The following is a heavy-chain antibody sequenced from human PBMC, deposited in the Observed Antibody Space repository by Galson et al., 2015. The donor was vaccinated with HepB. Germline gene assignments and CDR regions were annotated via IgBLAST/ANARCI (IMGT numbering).Heavy chain of an antibody. V-gene: IGHV3-23*01. D-gene: IGHD1-26*01. CDR1: GFTFRTYA. CDR3: VKFRGSGSYKSYWFDC. Sequence: SLRLSCAASGFTFRTYAMTWVRQAPGKGLVWVSGITGSGGMTFYADSVKGRFTISRDNSKNTLYLQMNSLRAEDTAVYYCVKFRGSGSYKSYWFDCWGQGTLATVSS. J-gene: IGHJ5*01. CDR2: ITGSGGMT.